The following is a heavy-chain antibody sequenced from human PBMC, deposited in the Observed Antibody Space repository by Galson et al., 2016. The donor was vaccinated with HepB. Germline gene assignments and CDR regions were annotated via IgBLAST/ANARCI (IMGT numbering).Heavy chain of an antibody. CDR2: INSVGNT. J-gene: IGHJ1*01. V-gene: IGHV3-53*01. Sequence: SLRLSCAASGFSVSGDYMGWVRQAPGKALEWVSLINSVGNTYYADSVRGRFTISRDNSKNTLYLQMNSLRVDDTAVYRCARGLGDMAYFQHWGRGTLVTVSS. D-gene: IGHD5-24*01. CDR1: GFSVSGDY. CDR3: ARGLGDMAYFQH.